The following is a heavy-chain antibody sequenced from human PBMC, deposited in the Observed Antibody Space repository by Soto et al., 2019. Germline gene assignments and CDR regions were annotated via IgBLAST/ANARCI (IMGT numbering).Heavy chain of an antibody. CDR3: ASEPYILPGYL. J-gene: IGHJ4*02. Sequence: GGSLRLSCAASGFTFSSYSMNWVRQAPGKGLEWVSSISSSSSYIYYADSVKGRFTISRGNAKNSLYLQMNSLRAEDTAVYYCASEPYILPGYLWGQGTLVTVSS. CDR1: GFTFSSYS. CDR2: ISSSSSYI. V-gene: IGHV3-21*01. D-gene: IGHD3-9*01.